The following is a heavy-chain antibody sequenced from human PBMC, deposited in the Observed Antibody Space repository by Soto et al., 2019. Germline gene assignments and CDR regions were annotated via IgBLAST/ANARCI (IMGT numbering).Heavy chain of an antibody. CDR1: GFTFSGHW. CDR3: ARDSCNLDN. Sequence: GGSLRLSCATSGFTFSGHWMHWVRQAPGKGLVWVSRINGDGSNTDYADSVKGRFSISRDNAKNTLFLQMNSLTAEDTAVYYFARDSCNLDNWGEGTLVTASS. CDR2: INGDGSNT. V-gene: IGHV3-74*01. J-gene: IGHJ4*02. D-gene: IGHD2-15*01.